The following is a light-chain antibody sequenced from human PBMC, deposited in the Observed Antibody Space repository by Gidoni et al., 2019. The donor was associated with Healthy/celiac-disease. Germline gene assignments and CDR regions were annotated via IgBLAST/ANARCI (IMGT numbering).Light chain of an antibody. CDR3: QQYNSYPLT. CDR2: KAS. CDR1: QSISSW. J-gene: IGKJ4*01. V-gene: IGKV1-5*03. Sequence: DNQMTQSTSTLSASVGDRVTITCRASQSISSWLAWYQQKPGKAPKLLIYKASSLESGVPSRFSGSGSGTEFTLTISSLQPDDFATYYCQQYNSYPLTFGGGTKVEIK.